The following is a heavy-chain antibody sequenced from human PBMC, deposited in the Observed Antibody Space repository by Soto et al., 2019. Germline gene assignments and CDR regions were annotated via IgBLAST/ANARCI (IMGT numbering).Heavy chain of an antibody. CDR1: GGTFSSYA. V-gene: IGHV1-69*13. Sequence: RASVKVSCKASGGTFSSYAISWVRQAPGQGLEWMGGIIPIFGTANYAQKFQGRVTITADESTSTAYMELSSLRSEDTAVYYCARSLGLAAAGMNFDYWGQGTLVTVSS. J-gene: IGHJ4*02. D-gene: IGHD6-13*01. CDR3: ARSLGLAAAGMNFDY. CDR2: IIPIFGTA.